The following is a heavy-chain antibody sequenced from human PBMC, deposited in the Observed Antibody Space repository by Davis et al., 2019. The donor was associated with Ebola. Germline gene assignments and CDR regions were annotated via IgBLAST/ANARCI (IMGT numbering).Heavy chain of an antibody. V-gene: IGHV4-39*07. D-gene: IGHD2-2*01. CDR2: INHSGST. CDR3: ARVYCSSTSCYSHNWFDP. CDR1: GGSISSSSYY. Sequence: MPSETLSLTCTVSGGSISSSSYYWGWIRQPPGKGLEWIGEINHSGSTNYNPSLKSRVTISVDKSKNQFSLKLSSVTAADTAVYYCARVYCSSTSCYSHNWFDPWGQGTLVTVSS. J-gene: IGHJ5*02.